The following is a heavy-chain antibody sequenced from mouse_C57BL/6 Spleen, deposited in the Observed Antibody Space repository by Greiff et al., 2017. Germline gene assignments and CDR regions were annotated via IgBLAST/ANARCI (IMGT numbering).Heavy chain of an antibody. J-gene: IGHJ1*03. CDR2: IWSGGST. V-gene: IGHV2-2*01. CDR1: GFSLTSYG. D-gene: IGHD2-4*01. Sequence: VQRVESGPGLVQPSQSLSITCTVSGFSLTSYGVHWVRQSPGKGLEWLGVIWSGGSTDYNAAFISRLSISKDNSKSQVFFKMNSLQADDTAIYYCARSLYDYDGYWYFDVWGTGTTVTVSS. CDR3: ARSLYDYDGYWYFDV.